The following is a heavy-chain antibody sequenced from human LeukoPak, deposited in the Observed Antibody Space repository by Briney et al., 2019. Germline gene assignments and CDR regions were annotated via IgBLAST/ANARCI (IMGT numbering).Heavy chain of an antibody. CDR2: IIPIFGTA. CDR1: VGTFSGYA. D-gene: IGHD3-10*01. CDR3: AREAAMVRGVVTFDY. J-gene: IGHJ4*02. Sequence: GASVKVSCKASVGTFSGYAISWVREAPEQRRGWMGGIIPIFGTANYAQKFQGRVTITADESTSTAYMELSSLRSEDTAVYYCAREAAMVRGVVTFDYWGQGTLVTVSS. V-gene: IGHV1-69*13.